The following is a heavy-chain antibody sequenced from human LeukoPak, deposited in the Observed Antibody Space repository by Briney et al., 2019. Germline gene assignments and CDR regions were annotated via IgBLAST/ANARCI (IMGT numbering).Heavy chain of an antibody. CDR2: IYYSGST. D-gene: IGHD1-26*01. CDR1: GGSISSGGYY. J-gene: IGHJ3*02. CDR3: AREAVGRAFDI. V-gene: IGHV4-31*03. Sequence: SETLSLTCTVSGGSISSGGYYWSWIRQHPGEGLEWIGYIYYSGSTYYNPSLKSRVTISVDTSKNQFSLKLSSVTAADTAVYYCAREAVGRAFDIWGQGTMVTVSS.